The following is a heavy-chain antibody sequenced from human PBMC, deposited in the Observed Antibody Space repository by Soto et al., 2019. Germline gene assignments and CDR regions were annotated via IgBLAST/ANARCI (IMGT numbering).Heavy chain of an antibody. V-gene: IGHV5-51*01. Sequence: GESLKISCKGSGYSFTSYWIGWVRQMPGKGLEWMGIIYPGDSDTRYSPSFQGQVTISADKSISTAYLQWSSLKASDTAMYYCARQRSSRKSGYDWDNFDYWGQGTLVTVSS. CDR1: GYSFTSYW. CDR3: ARQRSSRKSGYDWDNFDY. CDR2: IYPGDSDT. D-gene: IGHD5-12*01. J-gene: IGHJ4*02.